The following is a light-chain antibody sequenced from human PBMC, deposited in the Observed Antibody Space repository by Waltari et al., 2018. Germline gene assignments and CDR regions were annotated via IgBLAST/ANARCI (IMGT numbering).Light chain of an antibody. CDR3: QQYNTYSGT. J-gene: IGKJ1*01. Sequence: DIQLTQSPSTLSASVGDRVTITRRASQSIIEYLAWYQQKPGKAPKLLIYKASSLESGVSSRFSGSGSGTEFTLTISSLQPDDFATYYCQQYNTYSGTFGRGTTVDVK. CDR2: KAS. CDR1: QSIIEY. V-gene: IGKV1-5*03.